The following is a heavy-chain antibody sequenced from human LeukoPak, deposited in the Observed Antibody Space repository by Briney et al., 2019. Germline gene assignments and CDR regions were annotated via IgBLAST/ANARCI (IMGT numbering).Heavy chain of an antibody. CDR1: GFTFSGYS. CDR3: ARYSKYLSGLGY. D-gene: IGHD3-16*01. V-gene: IGHV3-23*01. CDR2: ISGSGGST. J-gene: IGHJ4*02. Sequence: GGSLRLSCAASGFTFSGYSMNWVRQAPGKGLEWVSAISGSGGSTYYADSVKGRFTISRDNSKNTLYLQMNSLRAEDTAVYYCARYSKYLSGLGYWGQGTLVTVSS.